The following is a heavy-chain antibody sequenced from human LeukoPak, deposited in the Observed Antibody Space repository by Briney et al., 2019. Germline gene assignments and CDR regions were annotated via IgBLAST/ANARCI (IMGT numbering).Heavy chain of an antibody. CDR1: GFTFSSYG. J-gene: IGHJ6*03. CDR2: IWYDGSNK. CDR3: AKDLTAHYYMDV. V-gene: IGHV3-33*06. Sequence: GGSLRLSCAASGFTFSSYGMHWVRQAPGKGLEWVAVIWYDGSNKYYADSVKGRFTISRDNSKNTLYLQMNSLRAEDTAVYYCAKDLTAHYYMDVWGKGTTVTVSS.